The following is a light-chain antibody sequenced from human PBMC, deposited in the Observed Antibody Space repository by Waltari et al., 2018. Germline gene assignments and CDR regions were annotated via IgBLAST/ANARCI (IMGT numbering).Light chain of an antibody. J-gene: IGKJ2*03. CDR1: HTINTW. Sequence: QMTQSPSTLSASIGDRVAITCRASHTINTWLACYQQKPGKAPRVLIYDASTLASGVPSRFRGSGSGTEFTLTISSLQPDDFATYYCHQYNSYSQSFGQGTKLEIK. CDR2: DAS. V-gene: IGKV1-5*01. CDR3: HQYNSYSQS.